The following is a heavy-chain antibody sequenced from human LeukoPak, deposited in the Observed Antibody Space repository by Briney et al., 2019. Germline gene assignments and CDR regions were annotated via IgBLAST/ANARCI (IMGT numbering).Heavy chain of an antibody. Sequence: GGSLRLSCAASGFTFSSCGFHWVRQAPGKGLEWVAFIRYGDDNKYSANSVKGRITISRDNSRNTLYLQMNSLRPEDTAVYYCAKDGGDSSGWTFDYWGQGTLATVSS. J-gene: IGHJ4*02. V-gene: IGHV3-30*02. CDR2: IRYGDDNK. CDR3: AKDGGDSSGWTFDY. D-gene: IGHD6-19*01. CDR1: GFTFSSCG.